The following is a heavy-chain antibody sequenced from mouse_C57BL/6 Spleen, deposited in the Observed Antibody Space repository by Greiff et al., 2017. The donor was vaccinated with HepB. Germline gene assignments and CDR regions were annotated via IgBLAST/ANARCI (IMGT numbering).Heavy chain of an antibody. CDR3: ARCNSLYAMDY. V-gene: IGHV1-54*01. J-gene: IGHJ4*01. CDR1: GYAFTNYL. CDR2: INPGSGGT. D-gene: IGHD2-1*01. Sequence: VQLQQSGAELVRPGTSVKVSCKASGYAFTNYLIEWVKQRPGQGLEWIGVINPGSGGTNYNEKFKGKATLTADKSSSTAYMQLSSLTSEDSAVYFCARCNSLYAMDYWGQGTSVTVSS.